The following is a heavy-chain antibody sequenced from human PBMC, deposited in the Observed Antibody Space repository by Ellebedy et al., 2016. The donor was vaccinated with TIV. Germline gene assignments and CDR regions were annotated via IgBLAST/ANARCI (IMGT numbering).Heavy chain of an antibody. Sequence: AASVKVSCKASGYTFSSYFMHWVRQAPGQGLEWMGIINPSVGSTTYAQNLQGRFTMTRDTSTTTVYMELSSLRSEDTAVYYRARARSSGWLHTPDYWGQGTLVIVSS. CDR1: GYTFSSYF. CDR2: INPSVGST. J-gene: IGHJ4*02. D-gene: IGHD6-19*01. CDR3: ARARSSGWLHTPDY. V-gene: IGHV1-46*04.